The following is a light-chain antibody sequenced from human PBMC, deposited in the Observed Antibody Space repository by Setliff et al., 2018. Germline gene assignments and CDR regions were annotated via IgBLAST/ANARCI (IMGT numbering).Light chain of an antibody. J-gene: IGLJ1*01. CDR2: DVS. V-gene: IGLV2-14*03. Sequence: SALTQPASVSGSPGQSITISCTGSSSDVGRYMYVSWYQQHPGKAPKLVIYDVSNRPSGVSDRFSGSKSGITASLTISGLQAEDEADYYCCSYTSSGSRVFGTGTKVTVL. CDR3: CSYTSSGSRV. CDR1: SSDVGRYMY.